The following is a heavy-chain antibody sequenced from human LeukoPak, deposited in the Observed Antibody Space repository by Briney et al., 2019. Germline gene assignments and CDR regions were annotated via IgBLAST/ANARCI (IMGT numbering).Heavy chain of an antibody. J-gene: IGHJ4*02. V-gene: IGHV3-11*01. CDR1: GFSFSGYY. Sequence: GGSLRLSCAASGFSFSGYYMSWVRQAPGKGLEWVSYISNSGSTIYYADSVKGRFTISRDNAKNSLYLQMNSLRAEDTAMYYCVRDLDEDSGGTHFDFWGQGTLVTVSS. D-gene: IGHD3-10*01. CDR2: ISNSGSTI. CDR3: VRDLDEDSGGTHFDF.